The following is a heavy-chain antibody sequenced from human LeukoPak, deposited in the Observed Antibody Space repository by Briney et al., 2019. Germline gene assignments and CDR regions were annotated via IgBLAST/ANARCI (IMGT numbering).Heavy chain of an antibody. D-gene: IGHD3-10*01. J-gene: IGHJ4*02. CDR1: GFTFSNYG. CDR3: AKEALALWLGGYFDY. V-gene: IGHV3-30*18. Sequence: GRSLRLSCAASGFTFSNYGMHWVRQAPGKGLEWVAVISYDGSNKYYADSVKGRFTISRDNSKNTLYLQMNSLRAEDTAVYYCAKEALALWLGGYFDYWGQGTLVTVSS. CDR2: ISYDGSNK.